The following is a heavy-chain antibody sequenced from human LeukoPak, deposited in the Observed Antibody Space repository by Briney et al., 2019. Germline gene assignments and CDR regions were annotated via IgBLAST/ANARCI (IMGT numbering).Heavy chain of an antibody. J-gene: IGHJ4*02. CDR2: TYYRSKWYT. CDR1: GDSVSTNTAA. D-gene: IGHD2-15*01. CDR3: ARDGWPAFDY. V-gene: IGHV6-1*01. Sequence: QTLSLTCAISGDSVSTNTAAWNWIRQSPSRGLEWLGRTYYRSKWYTDYAVSVKSRITINPDTSKNQFSLQLNSVTPEDTAVYFCARDGWPAFDYWGQGTLVTVSS.